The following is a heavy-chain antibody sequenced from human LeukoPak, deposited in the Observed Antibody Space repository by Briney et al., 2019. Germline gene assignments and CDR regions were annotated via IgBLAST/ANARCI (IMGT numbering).Heavy chain of an antibody. CDR3: ARDRITMVRGVPGARFDY. D-gene: IGHD3-10*01. Sequence: ASVKVSCKASGYTFTGYYMHWVRQAPGQGLEWMGWINPNSGGTNYAQKFQGRVTMTRDTPISTAYMELSRLRSDDTAVYYCARDRITMVRGVPGARFDYWGQGTLVTASS. CDR1: GYTFTGYY. J-gene: IGHJ4*02. V-gene: IGHV1-2*02. CDR2: INPNSGGT.